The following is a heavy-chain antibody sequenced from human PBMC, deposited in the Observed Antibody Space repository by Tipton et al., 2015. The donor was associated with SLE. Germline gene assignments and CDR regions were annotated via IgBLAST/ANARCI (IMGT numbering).Heavy chain of an antibody. CDR1: GGSISSSSYY. Sequence: TLSLTCTVSGGSISSSSYYWGWIRQPPGKGLEWIGSIYYSGSTYYNPSLKSRVTISVDTSKNQFSLQLNSVTPEDTAVYYCASMSSSSYYFDYWGQGTLVTVSS. V-gene: IGHV4-39*07. CDR2: IYYSGST. J-gene: IGHJ4*02. CDR3: ASMSSSSYYFDY. D-gene: IGHD6-6*01.